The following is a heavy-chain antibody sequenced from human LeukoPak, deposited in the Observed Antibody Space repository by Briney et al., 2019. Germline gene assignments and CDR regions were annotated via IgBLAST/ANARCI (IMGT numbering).Heavy chain of an antibody. CDR3: ARDGVAAAVKLDY. D-gene: IGHD6-13*01. J-gene: IGHJ4*02. CDR2: SNHRGST. CDR1: GGSISTRSNY. V-gene: IGHV4-39*07. Sequence: PSETLSLTCAVSGGSISTRSNYGRWIRQPSGEGLEWIVESNHRGSTNGNPALKSRVTISVDTSKNQFSLKLSSVTAADTAVYYCARDGVAAAVKLDYWGQGTLVTVSS.